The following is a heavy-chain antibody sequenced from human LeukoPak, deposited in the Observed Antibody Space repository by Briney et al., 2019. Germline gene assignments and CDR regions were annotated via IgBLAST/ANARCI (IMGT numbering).Heavy chain of an antibody. CDR1: GGSISSYY. J-gene: IGHJ6*04. Sequence: PSETLSLTRAVSGGSISSYYWSWIRQPPGKGLEWIGYIYYSGSTNYNPSLKSRVTISVDTSKNQFSLKLSSVTAADTVVYYCARGGAYYYGSGGYYYYGMDVWGKGTTVTVSS. D-gene: IGHD3-10*01. CDR3: ARGGAYYYGSGGYYYYGMDV. CDR2: IYYSGST. V-gene: IGHV4-59*01.